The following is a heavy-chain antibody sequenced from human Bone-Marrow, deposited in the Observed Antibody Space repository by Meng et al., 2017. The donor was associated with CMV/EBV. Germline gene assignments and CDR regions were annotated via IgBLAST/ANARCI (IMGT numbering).Heavy chain of an antibody. Sequence: SVKVSCKASGGTFSSYAISWVRQAPGQGLEWMGGIIPIFGTGNYAQKFQGRVTITTDESTSTAYMELSSLRSDDTAVYYCARGYSYGYSWYFDYWGQGTLVTVSS. CDR3: ARGYSYGYSWYFDY. D-gene: IGHD5-18*01. V-gene: IGHV1-69*05. CDR2: IIPIFGTG. CDR1: GGTFSSYA. J-gene: IGHJ4*02.